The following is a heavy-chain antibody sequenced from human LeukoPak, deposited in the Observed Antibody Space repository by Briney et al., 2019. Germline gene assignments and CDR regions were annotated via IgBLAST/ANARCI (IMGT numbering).Heavy chain of an antibody. Sequence: SETLSLTCAVSGASISSASDYWGWIRQPPGKGLEWLGCIYYGGSTYDNPSLSSRVTISVDTSKNQFSLKLTSVTAADTAVYYCARIGGGSWRNPGYWFDPWGQGNLVTVSS. V-gene: IGHV4-39*01. CDR3: ARIGGGSWRNPGYWFDP. CDR1: GASISSASDY. D-gene: IGHD2-15*01. CDR2: IYYGGST. J-gene: IGHJ5*02.